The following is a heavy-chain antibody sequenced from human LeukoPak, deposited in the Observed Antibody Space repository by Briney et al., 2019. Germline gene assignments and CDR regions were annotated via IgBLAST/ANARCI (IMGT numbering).Heavy chain of an antibody. J-gene: IGHJ6*03. CDR2: ISSSSSYI. CDR3: ARENAGLSDDYYYYYMDV. CDR1: GFTFSSYC. Sequence: PGGSLRLSCAVSGFTFSSYCMNWVRQAPGKGLEWVSSISSSSSYIYYADSVKRRFTISRDNAKNSLYLQMNSLRAEDTAVYYCARENAGLSDDYYYYYMDVWGKGTTVTVSS. V-gene: IGHV3-21*01. D-gene: IGHD6-13*01.